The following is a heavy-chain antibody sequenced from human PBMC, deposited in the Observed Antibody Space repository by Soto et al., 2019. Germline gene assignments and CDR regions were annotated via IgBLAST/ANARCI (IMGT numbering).Heavy chain of an antibody. CDR2: IFPSDSDT. V-gene: IGHV5-51*01. D-gene: IGHD3-22*01. CDR1: GYSFINYW. J-gene: IGHJ6*02. CDR3: ARLGYGMDV. Sequence: GESLKISCQGSGYSFINYWIAWVRQMPGKGLEWMGIIFPSDSDTRYSPSFQGQITISADKSLSTAYLRWSSLKASDTAMYYCARLGYGMDVWGQGTTVTVSS.